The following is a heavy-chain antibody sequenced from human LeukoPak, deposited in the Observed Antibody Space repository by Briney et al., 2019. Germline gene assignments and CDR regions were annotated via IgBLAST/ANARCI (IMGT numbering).Heavy chain of an antibody. CDR1: GFNFTSYW. D-gene: IGHD6-13*01. Sequence: SGESLQISCKGSGFNFTSYWIGWVRPMPGKGLEWMGIIYPGDSDTRYSPSFQGQVTISADKSISTAYLQWSSLKASDTAMDYCARQGSSSWYWFDPWGQGTLVTVSS. J-gene: IGHJ5*02. CDR3: ARQGSSSWYWFDP. CDR2: IYPGDSDT. V-gene: IGHV5-51*01.